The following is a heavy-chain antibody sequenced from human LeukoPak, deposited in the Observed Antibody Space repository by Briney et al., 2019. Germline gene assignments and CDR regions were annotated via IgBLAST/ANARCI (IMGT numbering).Heavy chain of an antibody. D-gene: IGHD2-2*01. V-gene: IGHV4-59*08. CDR3: ARHNRGIVVVPAANRYYYYYMDV. Sequence: SETLSLTCTVSGGSISSYYWSWIRQPPGKGPEWIGYIYYSGSTNYNPSLKSRVTISVDTSKNQFSLKLSSVTAADTAVYYCARHNRGIVVVPAANRYYYYYMDVWGKGTTVTVSS. J-gene: IGHJ6*03. CDR2: IYYSGST. CDR1: GGSISSYY.